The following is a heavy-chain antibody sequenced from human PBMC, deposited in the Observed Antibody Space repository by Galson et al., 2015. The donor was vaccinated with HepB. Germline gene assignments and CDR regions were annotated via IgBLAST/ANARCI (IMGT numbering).Heavy chain of an antibody. CDR2: IIPIFGTA. CDR3: ARVRRDSGYDPGFDY. J-gene: IGHJ4*02. D-gene: IGHD5-12*01. V-gene: IGHV1-69*01. CDR1: GFTFSSYA. Sequence: SCAASGFTFSSYAISWVRQAPGQGLEWMGGIIPIFGTANYAQKFQGRVTITADESTSTAYMELSSLRSEDTAVYYCARVRRDSGYDPGFDYWGQGTLVTVSS.